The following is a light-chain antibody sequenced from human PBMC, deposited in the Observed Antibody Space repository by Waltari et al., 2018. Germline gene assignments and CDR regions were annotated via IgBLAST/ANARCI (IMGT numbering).Light chain of an antibody. CDR2: KAS. CDR1: QSISNW. V-gene: IGKV1-5*03. CDR3: QQYSTYSRT. J-gene: IGKJ1*01. Sequence: DVQMTQPTSTLSASVGDRVTIACRASQSISNWLAWYQQKPGKAPKVLIYKASNLESGVPSRFSGSGSGTEFTLTISSLQPDDCATYYCQQYSTYSRTFGQGTKVEIK.